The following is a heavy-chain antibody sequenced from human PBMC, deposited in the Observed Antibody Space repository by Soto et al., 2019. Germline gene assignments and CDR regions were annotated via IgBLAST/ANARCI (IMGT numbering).Heavy chain of an antibody. CDR3: ARDKAYVVAATPSDC. Sequence: YAXKLQGRVTMTTDTSTSTAYMELRSLRSDDTAVYYCARDKAYVVAATPSDCWGQGTLVTVSS. J-gene: IGHJ4*02. D-gene: IGHD2-15*01. V-gene: IGHV1-18*01.